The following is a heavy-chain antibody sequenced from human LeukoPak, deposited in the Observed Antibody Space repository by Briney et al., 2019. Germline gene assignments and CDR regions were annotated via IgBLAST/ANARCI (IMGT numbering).Heavy chain of an antibody. CDR3: ARDRSSAFDI. CDR1: GFTFSSYA. J-gene: IGHJ3*02. Sequence: GGSLRLSCAASGFTFSSYAMHWVRQAPGKGLEWVAVISYDGSNKYYADSVEGRFTISRDNSKNTLYLQMNSLRAEDTAVYYCARDRSSAFDIWGQGTMVTVSS. CDR2: ISYDGSNK. V-gene: IGHV3-30-3*01.